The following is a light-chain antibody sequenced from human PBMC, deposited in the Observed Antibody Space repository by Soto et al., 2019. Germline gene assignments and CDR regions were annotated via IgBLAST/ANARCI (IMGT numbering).Light chain of an antibody. CDR2: AAS. CDR1: QGIRND. CDR3: LQKDFYPCT. J-gene: IGKJ3*01. Sequence: AIQMTQSPSSLSASVGDRVTITCRASQGIRNDLDWFQQKPGKAPKLLIYAASNLQSGVPARFSGSGSGTDFTLTISSLQPEDFATYYCLQKDFYPCTLGPGTKVDIK. V-gene: IGKV1-6*01.